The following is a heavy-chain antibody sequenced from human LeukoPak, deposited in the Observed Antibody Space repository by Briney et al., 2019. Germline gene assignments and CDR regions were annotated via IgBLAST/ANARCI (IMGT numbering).Heavy chain of an antibody. CDR1: GYTFTSYG. J-gene: IGHJ6*03. CDR2: ISAYNGNT. Sequence: ASVKVSCKASGYTFTSYGISWVRQAPGQGLEWMGWISAYNGNTNYAQKLQGRVTMTTDTSTSTAYMELRSLRSDDTAVYYCARVDIVATYYYYMDVWGKGTTVTVSS. V-gene: IGHV1-18*01. D-gene: IGHD5-12*01. CDR3: ARVDIVATYYYYMDV.